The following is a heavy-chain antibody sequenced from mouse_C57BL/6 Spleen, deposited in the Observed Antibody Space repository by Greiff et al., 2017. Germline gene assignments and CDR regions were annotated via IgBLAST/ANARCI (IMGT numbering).Heavy chain of an antibody. CDR1: GYTFTSYW. D-gene: IGHD1-1*01. CDR3: ARTGSSSPGYAMDY. Sequence: QVQLQQPGAELVKPGASVKLSCKASGYTFTSYWMHWVKQRPGRGLEWIGRIDPNSGGTKYNEKFKSKATLTVDKPSSTAYMQLSSLTSADSAVYYCARTGSSSPGYAMDYWGQGTSVTVSS. CDR2: IDPNSGGT. J-gene: IGHJ4*01. V-gene: IGHV1-72*01.